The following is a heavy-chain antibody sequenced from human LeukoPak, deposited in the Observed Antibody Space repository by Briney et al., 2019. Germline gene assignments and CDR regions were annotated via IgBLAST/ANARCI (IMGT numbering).Heavy chain of an antibody. CDR2: IYTSGSS. J-gene: IGHJ6*03. D-gene: IGHD2-15*01. CDR1: GDSISGYY. V-gene: IGHV4-4*07. CDR3: ARDGGYCSGDTCYNHYYYMDV. Sequence: SETLSLTCTVSGDSISGYYWSWIRQPAGKGLEWIGRIYTSGSSNYNPSLKSRVTMSVDTSKNQFSLKLNSVTAADTAVYYCARDGGYCSGDTCYNHYYYMDVWGKGTTVTISS.